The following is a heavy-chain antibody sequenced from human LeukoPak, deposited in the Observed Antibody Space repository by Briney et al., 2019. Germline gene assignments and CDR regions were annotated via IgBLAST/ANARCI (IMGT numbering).Heavy chain of an antibody. CDR2: IYYSGST. CDR3: ARGWIQRHDAFDI. V-gene: IGHV4-31*03. CDR1: GGSISSGGYY. D-gene: IGHD5-12*01. Sequence: PSQTLSLTCTVSGGSISSGGYYWSWIRQHPGKGLEWIGYIYYSGSTYYNPSLKSRVTISVDTSKNQFSLKLSSVTAADKAVYYCARGWIQRHDAFDIWGQGTMVTVSS. J-gene: IGHJ3*02.